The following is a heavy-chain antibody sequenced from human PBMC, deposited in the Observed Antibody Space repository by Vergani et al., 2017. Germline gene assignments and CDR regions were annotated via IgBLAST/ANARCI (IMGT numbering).Heavy chain of an antibody. CDR2: INHSGST. J-gene: IGHJ5*02. Sequence: QVQLQESGPGLVKPSETLSLTCAVYGGSFSGYYWSWIRQPPGKGLEWIGEINHSGSTNYNPSLKSRVTISVDTSKNQFSLKLSSVTAADTAVYYCAREARGYGDYVGWFDPWGQGTLVTVSS. CDR3: AREARGYGDYVGWFDP. CDR1: GGSFSGYY. D-gene: IGHD4-17*01. V-gene: IGHV4-34*10.